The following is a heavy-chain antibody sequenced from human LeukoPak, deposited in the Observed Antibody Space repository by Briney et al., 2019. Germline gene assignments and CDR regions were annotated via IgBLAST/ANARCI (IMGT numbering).Heavy chain of an antibody. V-gene: IGHV1-46*01. CDR2: LNPNSGST. J-gene: IGHJ4*02. Sequence: GASVKVSCKASGYTFTGYYIHWVRQAPGQGPEWMGILNPNSGSTTYAQKFRGRVTMTRDTSTSTAYMELTSLKFDDTAVYYCSRGRLWLGEYYFDYWGQGTLVKVSS. CDR1: GYTFTGYY. CDR3: SRGRLWLGEYYFDY. D-gene: IGHD3-10*01.